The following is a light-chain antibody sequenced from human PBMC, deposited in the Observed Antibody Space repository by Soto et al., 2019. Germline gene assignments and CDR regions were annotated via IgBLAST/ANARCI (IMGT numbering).Light chain of an antibody. J-gene: IGKJ1*01. CDR3: QKYNSAPWT. Sequence: DIQMTQSPSSLSASVGDRVTVTCRASQSISNYLAWCQQKPGKVPKLLIYAASTLQSGVPSRFSGSGSGTDFTLTISSLQPEDVATYYCQKYNSAPWTFGQGTKVEIK. CDR1: QSISNY. CDR2: AAS. V-gene: IGKV1-27*01.